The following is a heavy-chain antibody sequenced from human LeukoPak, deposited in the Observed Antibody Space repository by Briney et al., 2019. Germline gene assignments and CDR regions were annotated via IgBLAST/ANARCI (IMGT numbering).Heavy chain of an antibody. CDR3: ARDGSGWFDY. J-gene: IGHJ5*01. D-gene: IGHD3-3*01. CDR1: GFTFSSYE. V-gene: IGHV3-48*03. Sequence: GGSLRLSCAASGFTFSSYEMNWVRQAPGKGLEWISYISSGGSDIYYAGSVKGRFTISRDNAKNSLYLQMNSLRAEDTAVYYCARDGSGWFDYWGQGTLVTVSS. CDR2: ISSGGSDI.